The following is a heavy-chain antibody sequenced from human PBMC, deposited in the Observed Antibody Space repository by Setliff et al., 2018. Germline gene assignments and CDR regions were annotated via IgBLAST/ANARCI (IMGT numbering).Heavy chain of an antibody. CDR3: ARARYCSGGRCYWTWLDS. Sequence: SETLSLTCSVSGASITSGGFYWTWIRQPAGKGLEWIGHISPSGSTTYNPSVKSRVTISLDTSKNHFSLKLDSVTAADTAVYYCARARYCSGGRCYWTWLDSWAQGTLVTVSS. D-gene: IGHD2-15*01. J-gene: IGHJ5*01. V-gene: IGHV4-61*09. CDR1: GASITSGGFY. CDR2: ISPSGST.